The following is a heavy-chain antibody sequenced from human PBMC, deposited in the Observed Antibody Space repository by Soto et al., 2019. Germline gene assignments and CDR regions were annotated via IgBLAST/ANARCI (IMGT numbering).Heavy chain of an antibody. J-gene: IGHJ4*02. V-gene: IGHV4-61*08. Sequence: SETLSLTCAVSGGYIRSGGYSWSWIRQPPGKGLEWIGYIYYSGSTNYNPSLKSRVTISVDTSKNQFSLKLSSVTAADTAVYYCARRYGASFDYWGQGTLVTVSS. CDR1: GGYIRSGGYS. CDR3: ARRYGASFDY. CDR2: IYYSGST. D-gene: IGHD4-17*01.